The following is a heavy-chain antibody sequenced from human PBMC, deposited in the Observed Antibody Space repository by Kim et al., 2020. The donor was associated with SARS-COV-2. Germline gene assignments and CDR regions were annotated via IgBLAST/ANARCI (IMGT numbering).Heavy chain of an antibody. CDR1: GGTFSSYA. CDR2: IIPIFGTA. J-gene: IGHJ6*02. V-gene: IGHV1-69*13. CDR3: ARVLMGWLRTNYYYYGMDV. D-gene: IGHD5-12*01. Sequence: SVKVSCKASGGTFSSYAISWVRQAPGQGLEWMGGIIPIFGTANYAQKFQGRVTITADESTSTAYMELSSLRSEDTAVYYCARVLMGWLRTNYYYYGMDVWGQGTTVTVSS.